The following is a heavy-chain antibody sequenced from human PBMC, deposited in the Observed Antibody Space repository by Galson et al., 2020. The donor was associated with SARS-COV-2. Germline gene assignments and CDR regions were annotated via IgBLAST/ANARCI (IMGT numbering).Heavy chain of an antibody. V-gene: IGHV3-74*01. CDR3: AATRLY. J-gene: IGHJ4*02. CDR1: GFTFSSYW. CDR2: INSDGNNT. D-gene: IGHD5-12*01. Sequence: GGSLRLSCTASGFTFSSYWMHWVRKAPGKGMVWDSRINSDGNNTNYADSVKGRFTISRDNAKNTLYLQMNSLRAEDTAVYYCAATRLYWDQGTLVTVSS.